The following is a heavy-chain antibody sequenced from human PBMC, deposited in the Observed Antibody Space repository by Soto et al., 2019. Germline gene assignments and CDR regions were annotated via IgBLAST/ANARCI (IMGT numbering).Heavy chain of an antibody. J-gene: IGHJ5*02. Sequence: PSETLSLTCTASGGSLSSYYWTWIRQSPGKGLEWIGYVYFSGNTNYNPSLKSRVTISIDTSKNKFSLRLASVTAADTAFYYCGSVRPSGYVLSWGQGTLVTVSS. V-gene: IGHV4-59*01. CDR2: VYFSGNT. D-gene: IGHD6-25*01. CDR3: GSVRPSGYVLS. CDR1: GGSLSSYY.